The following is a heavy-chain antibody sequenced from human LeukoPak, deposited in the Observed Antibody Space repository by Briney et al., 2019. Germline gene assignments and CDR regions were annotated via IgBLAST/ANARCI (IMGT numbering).Heavy chain of an antibody. CDR3: ARDRSSSAAPSLSY. D-gene: IGHD6-13*01. CDR1: GFTFSNCG. CDR2: ISRSGITI. V-gene: IGHV3-48*02. J-gene: IGHJ4*02. Sequence: GGSLRLSCAASGFTFSNCGMNWVRQAPGKGLEWVSYISRSGITIYYADSVKGRFTISRDNAKNSLYLQMSSLRDEDTAVYYCARDRSSSAAPSLSYWGQGALVTVSS.